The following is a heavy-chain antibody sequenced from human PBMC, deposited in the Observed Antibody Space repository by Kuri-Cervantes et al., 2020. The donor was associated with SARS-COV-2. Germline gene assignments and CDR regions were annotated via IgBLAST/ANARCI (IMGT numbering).Heavy chain of an antibody. Sequence: GESLKISCAASGFTFTTHCMTWVRQAPGKGLEWVFGINWNGGSTGYADSVKGRFTISRDNAKNSLYLQMNSLRAEDTALYYCARDLSDSSTPPHDPWGQGTLVTVSS. V-gene: IGHV3-20*04. CDR2: INWNGGST. D-gene: IGHD2-2*01. CDR1: GFTFTTHC. CDR3: ARDLSDSSTPPHDP. J-gene: IGHJ5*02.